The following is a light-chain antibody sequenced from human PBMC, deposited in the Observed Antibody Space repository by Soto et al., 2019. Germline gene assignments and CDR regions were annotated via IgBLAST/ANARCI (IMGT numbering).Light chain of an antibody. CDR1: QSISTY. CDR2: LTS. V-gene: IGKV1-39*01. CDR3: QQTYSTPYT. J-gene: IGKJ2*01. Sequence: DIQMTQSPSSLSASVGDRVTITCRTSQSISTYLNWYQQKPGKAPKLLIFLTSNSQSGVPSRFSGSGSGTDFTLTISSLQPEDFATYYCQQTYSTPYTFGQGTKLDIK.